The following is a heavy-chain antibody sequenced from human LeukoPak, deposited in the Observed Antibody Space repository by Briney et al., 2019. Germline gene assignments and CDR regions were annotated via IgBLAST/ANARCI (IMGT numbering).Heavy chain of an antibody. J-gene: IGHJ5*02. V-gene: IGHV4-59*11. Sequence: SETLSLTCTVSGGSISSHYWSWIRQPPGKGLEWIGYIYYSGSTNYNPSLKSRVTISVDTSKNQFSLKLSSVTAAATAEYYCAREVPDNWFDPWGQGTLVTVSS. CDR2: IYYSGST. D-gene: IGHD2-2*01. CDR1: GGSISSHY. CDR3: AREVPDNWFDP.